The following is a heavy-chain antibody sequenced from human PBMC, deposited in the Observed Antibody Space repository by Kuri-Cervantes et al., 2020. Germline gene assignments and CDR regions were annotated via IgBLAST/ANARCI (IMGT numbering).Heavy chain of an antibody. V-gene: IGHV3-7*01. CDR1: GISISGHW. J-gene: IGHJ5*02. D-gene: IGHD3-10*01. Sequence: GGSLRLSCAASGISISGHWMSWVRQAPGKGLEWVANIKQDGSEKYYVDSVKGRFTISRDNAKNSLYLQMNSLRAEDTAVYYCARAHYYGSGSLSWFDPWGQGTLVTVSS. CDR2: IKQDGSEK. CDR3: ARAHYYGSGSLSWFDP.